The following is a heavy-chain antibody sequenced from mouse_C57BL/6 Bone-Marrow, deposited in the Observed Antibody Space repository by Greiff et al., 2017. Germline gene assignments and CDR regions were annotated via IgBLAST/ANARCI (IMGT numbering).Heavy chain of an antibody. V-gene: IGHV14-4*01. CDR3: TFCYSCPFAY. J-gene: IGHJ3*01. CDR2: IDPENGDT. D-gene: IGHD2-12*01. CDR1: GFNIKDDY. Sequence: EVQLVESGAELVRPGASVKLSCTASGFNIKDDYMHWVKQRPEQGLEWIGWIDPENGDTEYASKFQGKATITADTSSNTAYLQLSSLTSEDTAFYYCTFCYSCPFAYWGQGTLVTVSA.